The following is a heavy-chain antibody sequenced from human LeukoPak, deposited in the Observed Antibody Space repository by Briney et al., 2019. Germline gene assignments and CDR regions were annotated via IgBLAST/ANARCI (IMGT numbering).Heavy chain of an antibody. CDR1: GFTFTNYV. D-gene: IGHD4-11*01. Sequence: PGGSLRHSRAASGFTFTNYVMGWVGQAPGKGLDWVSDVSGSGFTSYVDSVKRRSTIFRDTSKTTLYLQMNRLTDEDTALYYCAKYRNYHFDFWGQGTLVTASS. V-gene: IGHV3-23*01. CDR3: AKYRNYHFDF. J-gene: IGHJ4*02. CDR2: VSGSGFT.